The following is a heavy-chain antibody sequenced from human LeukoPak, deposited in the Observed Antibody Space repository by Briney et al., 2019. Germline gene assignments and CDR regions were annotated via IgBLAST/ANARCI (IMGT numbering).Heavy chain of an antibody. J-gene: IGHJ4*02. Sequence: PSETLSXTXTVSGGSISSYYWSWVRQPPGKGLEGIGYIYYSGSTNYNPSLKSRVTISVDTSKNQFSLKLSSVTAADTAVYYCARAGYSGSYYNLDYWGQGTLVTVSS. D-gene: IGHD1-26*01. CDR1: GGSISSYY. CDR3: ARAGYSGSYYNLDY. CDR2: IYYSGST. V-gene: IGHV4-59*01.